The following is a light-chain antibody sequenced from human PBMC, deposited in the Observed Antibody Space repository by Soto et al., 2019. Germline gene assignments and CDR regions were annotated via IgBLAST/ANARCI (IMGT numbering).Light chain of an antibody. V-gene: IGKV3-20*01. CDR1: QSITSSY. J-gene: IGKJ3*01. Sequence: EIVLTQSPGTLSLSPGDRATLSCRASQSITSSYLAWYQQKPGQDPRLLVYGESSRATGIPDRFSGSGSGKDFTLTSSRLEPEDFSVYYCQQYGSSRFTFGPGTKVYVK. CDR3: QQYGSSRFT. CDR2: GES.